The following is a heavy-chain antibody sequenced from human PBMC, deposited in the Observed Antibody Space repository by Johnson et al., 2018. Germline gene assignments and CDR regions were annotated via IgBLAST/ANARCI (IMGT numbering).Heavy chain of an antibody. J-gene: IGHJ6*02. Sequence: QEQLVEAGGGVVQHGRSLRLSCAAAGFTFSSYGMHWVRQAPGKGLEWVAVISHDGSTKWYGDSVQGRFITPRDNSTNTVDLQMSSLRPEETATDYCTKDRMSGSTGWYYSGMDVWGQGTTVSVSS. V-gene: IGHV3-30*18. CDR1: GFTFSSYG. CDR3: TKDRMSGSTGWYYSGMDV. CDR2: ISHDGSTK. D-gene: IGHD6-19*01.